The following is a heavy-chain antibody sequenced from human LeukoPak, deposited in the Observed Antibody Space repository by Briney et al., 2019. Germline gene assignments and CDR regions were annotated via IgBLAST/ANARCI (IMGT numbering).Heavy chain of an antibody. V-gene: IGHV4-34*01. CDR2: INHSGST. J-gene: IGHJ6*03. CDR3: ARGRGYDFWSGYYFYYYYMDV. Sequence: SETLSLTCAVYGGSFSGYYWSWIRQPPGKGLEWIGEINHSGSTNYNPPLKSRVTISVDTSKNQFSLKLSSVTAADTAVYYCARGRGYDFWSGYYFYYYYMDVWGKGTTVTVSS. CDR1: GGSFSGYY. D-gene: IGHD3-3*01.